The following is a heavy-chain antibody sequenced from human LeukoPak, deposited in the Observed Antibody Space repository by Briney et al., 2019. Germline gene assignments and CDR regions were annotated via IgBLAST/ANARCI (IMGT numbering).Heavy chain of an antibody. Sequence: ASVKVSCKASGYTFTSYYMHWVRQAPGQGLEWMGIINPSGGSTSYAQKFQGRVTMTRDMSTSTVYMELSSLRSEDTAVYYCARDPAAAGRWYNWFDPWGQGTLVTVSS. CDR2: INPSGGST. V-gene: IGHV1-46*01. J-gene: IGHJ5*02. D-gene: IGHD6-13*01. CDR1: GYTFTSYY. CDR3: ARDPAAAGRWYNWFDP.